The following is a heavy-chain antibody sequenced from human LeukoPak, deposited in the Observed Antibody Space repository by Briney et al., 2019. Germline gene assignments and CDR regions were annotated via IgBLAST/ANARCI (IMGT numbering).Heavy chain of an antibody. V-gene: IGHV4-59*08. J-gene: IGHJ5*02. D-gene: IGHD2-2*01. CDR2: TYYSGST. Sequence: PSETLSLTCTVSGASVSSYYWSWIRQPPGKGLEWIAYTYYSGSTKYNPSLQSRVTISLDTSENQFSLRLSSVTAADTAVCYCARRRGTCSAARCYGFDTWGQGTKVTVSS. CDR3: ARRRGTCSAARCYGFDT. CDR1: GASVSSYY.